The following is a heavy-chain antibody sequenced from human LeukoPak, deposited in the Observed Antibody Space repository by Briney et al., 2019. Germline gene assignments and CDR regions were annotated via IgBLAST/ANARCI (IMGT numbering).Heavy chain of an antibody. J-gene: IGHJ3*02. CDR1: GCTFSSYA. CDR3: ARGYATWLYEVHGAFDM. V-gene: IGHV3-30*04. CDR2: ISYDGRNK. D-gene: IGHD2-2*01. Sequence: PGRSLRLSCAASGCTFSSYAMHGVRQAPGKGRDWVAVISYDGRNKYYADSVKGRFTISRDNSQKQLYLKMKSLRAEDTAVYYCARGYATWLYEVHGAFDMWGQGTMVPVSS.